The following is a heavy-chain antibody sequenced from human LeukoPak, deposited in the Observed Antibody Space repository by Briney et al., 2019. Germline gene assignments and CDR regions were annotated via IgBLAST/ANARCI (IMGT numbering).Heavy chain of an antibody. D-gene: IGHD1-26*01. CDR1: GGSISSYY. CDR3: ARVIGAGGSFVDY. Sequence: PSETLSLTCTVSGGSISSYYLSWIRQPPGKGLEWIGYIYYSGSTNYNPSLKSRVTISVDTSKNQFSLKLSSVTAADTAVYYCARVIGAGGSFVDYWGQGTLVTVSS. CDR2: IYYSGST. J-gene: IGHJ4*02. V-gene: IGHV4-59*01.